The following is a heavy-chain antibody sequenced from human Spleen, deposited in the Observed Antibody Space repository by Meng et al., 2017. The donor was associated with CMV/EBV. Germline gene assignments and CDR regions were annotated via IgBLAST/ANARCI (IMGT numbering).Heavy chain of an antibody. J-gene: IGHJ4*02. CDR1: GFTFSSYW. CDR3: AREDHYYDNGGYLRYFDN. Sequence: GGSLRLSCAASGFTFSSYWMHWVRQAPGKGLVWVSRINSDGSSTSYADSVKGRFTISRDNAKNTLYLQMNSLRAEDTAVYYCAREDHYYDNGGYLRYFDNWGQGTLVTVSS. D-gene: IGHD3-22*01. CDR2: INSDGSST. V-gene: IGHV3-74*01.